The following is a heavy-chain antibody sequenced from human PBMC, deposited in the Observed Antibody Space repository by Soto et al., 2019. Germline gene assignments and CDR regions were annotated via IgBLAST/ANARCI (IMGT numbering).Heavy chain of an antibody. D-gene: IGHD1-26*01. CDR3: ARYSSGTYSHFDY. CDR1: VFSFSDYY. V-gene: IGHV3-11*01. J-gene: IGHJ4*02. Sequence: AWWSLRLSCAASVFSFSDYYMSWIRQAPGKGLEWVSYISSSDNTIYYADSVKGRFTISRDNAKNSLYLQMNSLRAEDTAMYYCARYSSGTYSHFDYWGQGTLVTISS. CDR2: ISSSDNTI.